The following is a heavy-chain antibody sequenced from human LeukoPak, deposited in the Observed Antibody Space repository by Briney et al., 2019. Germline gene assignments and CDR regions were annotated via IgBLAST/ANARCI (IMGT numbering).Heavy chain of an antibody. D-gene: IGHD1/OR15-1a*01. V-gene: IGHV4-61*02. CDR2: IYTSGST. CDR3: ARNNPPYFDY. Sequence: PSETLSLTCTVSGGSISSGSYYWSWIQQPAGKGLEWIGRIYTSGSTNYNPSLKSRVTISVDTSKNQFSLKLSSVTAADTAVYYCARNNPPYFDYWGQGTLVTVSS. J-gene: IGHJ4*02. CDR1: GGSISSGSYY.